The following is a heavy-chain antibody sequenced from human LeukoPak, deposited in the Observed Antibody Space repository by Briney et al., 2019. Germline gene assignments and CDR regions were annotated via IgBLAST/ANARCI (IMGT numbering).Heavy chain of an antibody. D-gene: IGHD3-10*01. CDR1: GFSFSSYE. CDR3: LCLWFGKGVY. CDR2: INSNGRNI. Sequence: GGSLRLSCAASGFSFSSYEMNWVRQAPGKGLEWISYINSNGRNIDYADSVRDRFTISRDNAKNSLFLQMNSLRAEDTAVYYCLCLWFGKGVYWGRGTLVTVSS. V-gene: IGHV3-48*03. J-gene: IGHJ4*02.